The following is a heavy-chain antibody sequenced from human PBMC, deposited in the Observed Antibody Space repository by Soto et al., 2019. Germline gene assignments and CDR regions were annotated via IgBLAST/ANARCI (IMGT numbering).Heavy chain of an antibody. Sequence: EVQLVESGGGLVQPGGSLRLSCAASGFTFSSYSMNWVRQAPGKGLEWVSYISSSSSTIYYADSVKGRFTISRDNAKNSLYLQMNSLRAEDTAVYYDSRHPERIAEIGWCDPGGQGTLVTVSS. V-gene: IGHV3-48*01. D-gene: IGHD6-13*01. CDR3: SRHPERIAEIGWCDP. CDR2: ISSSSSTI. J-gene: IGHJ5*02. CDR1: GFTFSSYS.